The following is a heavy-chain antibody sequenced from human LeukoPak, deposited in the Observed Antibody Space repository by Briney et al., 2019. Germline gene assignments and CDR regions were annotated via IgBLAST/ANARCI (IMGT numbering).Heavy chain of an antibody. J-gene: IGHJ4*02. CDR3: ARVASGGYFDY. Sequence: PGRSLRLSCAASGFTFSNYPMHWVRQAPGKGLEMVAVISYDGSNKYYADSVKGRFTISRDNSKNTLYLQMNSLRAEDTAVFYCARVASGGYFDYWGQGTLVTVSS. V-gene: IGHV3-30-3*01. D-gene: IGHD2-8*02. CDR1: GFTFSNYP. CDR2: ISYDGSNK.